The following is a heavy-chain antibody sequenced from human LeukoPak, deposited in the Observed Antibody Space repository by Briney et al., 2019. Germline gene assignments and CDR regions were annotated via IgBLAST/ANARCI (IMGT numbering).Heavy chain of an antibody. J-gene: IGHJ4*02. CDR1: GFTFSSYS. CDR3: AKDERKLLRFLEWLLFFDY. Sequence: PGGSLRLSCAASGFTFSSYSMNWVRQAPGKGLEWVSAISGSGGSTYYADSVKGRFTISRDNSKNTLYLQMNSLRAEDTAVYYCAKDERKLLRFLEWLLFFDYWGQGTLVTVSS. V-gene: IGHV3-23*01. CDR2: ISGSGGST. D-gene: IGHD3-3*01.